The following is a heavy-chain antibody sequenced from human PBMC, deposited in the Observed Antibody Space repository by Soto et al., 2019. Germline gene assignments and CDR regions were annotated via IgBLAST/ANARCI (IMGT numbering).Heavy chain of an antibody. CDR2: ISGSGGST. J-gene: IGHJ4*02. D-gene: IGHD2-2*01. V-gene: IGHV3-23*01. CDR3: TRSTRCDAAGTLLAY. Sequence: GASLRLSCAASGFTFGSYAMSWVRQAPGKGLGWVSAISGSGGSTYYADSVKGRFTISRDNSKNTLYLQMNSLRAEDTAVYYCTRSTRCDAAGTLLAYRGQGTRVIGSA. CDR1: GFTFGSYA.